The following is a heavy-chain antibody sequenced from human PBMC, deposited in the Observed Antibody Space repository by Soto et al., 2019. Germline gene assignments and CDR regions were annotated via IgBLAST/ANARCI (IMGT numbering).Heavy chain of an antibody. Sequence: ASGKVSCKGSGYTFTGYYIHWVRQPPGQGLEWMGWINPNSGGTNYAQKFQGWVTMTRDTSISTAYMELSRLTSDDTAVYYCATAGADLDSRTRLYFYYWGQGTLVTVSS. CDR1: GYTFTGYY. J-gene: IGHJ4*02. D-gene: IGHD3-9*01. CDR2: INPNSGGT. V-gene: IGHV1-2*04. CDR3: ATAGADLDSRTRLYFYY.